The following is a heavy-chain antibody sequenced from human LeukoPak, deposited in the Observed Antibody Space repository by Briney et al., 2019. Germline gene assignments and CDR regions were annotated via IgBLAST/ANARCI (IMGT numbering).Heavy chain of an antibody. J-gene: IGHJ4*02. CDR1: GFTFSTYG. V-gene: IGHV3-33*03. D-gene: IGHD6-13*01. CDR3: AMRGNTWYDC. CDR2: IWHDGSSK. Sequence: GGSLRLSCAASGFTFSTYGVHWVRQAPGKGLEWVAVIWHDGSSKYYADSVKGRFTISRDDSKNTVDLQMNSLRVEDTAVYYCAMRGNTWYDCWGQGTLVTVSS.